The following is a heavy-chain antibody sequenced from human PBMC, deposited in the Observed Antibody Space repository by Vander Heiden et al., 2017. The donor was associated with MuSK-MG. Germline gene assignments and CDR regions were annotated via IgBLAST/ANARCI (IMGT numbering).Heavy chain of an antibody. D-gene: IGHD2-21*01. CDR3: ARAVMLDY. J-gene: IGHJ4*02. CDR1: GFSLSDYW. Sequence: LVDSGGGLVQPGGSLRLSWAASGFSLSDYWMHWVRQAPGKGLEWVARIDPEGGTANYADSVKGRFTISSDNANNILYLQMSSLRPDDTAVYFCARAVMLDYWGQGAPVTVSS. CDR2: IDPEGGTA. V-gene: IGHV3-74*01.